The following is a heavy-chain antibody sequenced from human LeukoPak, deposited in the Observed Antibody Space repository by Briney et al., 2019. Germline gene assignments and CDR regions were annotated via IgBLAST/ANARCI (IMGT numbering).Heavy chain of an antibody. J-gene: IGHJ4*02. CDR1: GFTFSNAW. V-gene: IGHV3-15*01. Sequence: GGSLRLSCAASGFTFSNAWMSWVRQAPGKGLEWVGRIKSKTEGGTTDYGAPVKGRFTISRDDSKNTLYLQMNSLKTEDTAVYYCTTGRRFDYWDQGTLVTVSS. CDR2: IKSKTEGGTT. CDR3: TTGRRFDY.